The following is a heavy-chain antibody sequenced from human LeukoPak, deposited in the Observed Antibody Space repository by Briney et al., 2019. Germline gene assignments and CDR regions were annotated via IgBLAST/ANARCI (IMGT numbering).Heavy chain of an antibody. V-gene: IGHV3-21*01. CDR2: IDTSGSYI. J-gene: IGHJ3*02. CDR1: GFTFTSYG. Sequence: GGSLRLSCTASGFTFTSYGMNWVRQAPGKGLEWVSFIDTSGSYIYYGDSLKGRVTISRDNAKNSLYLQMNGLRAEDTAVYYCARGRSITLLRGVAMSDGFDIWGQGAMVTV. CDR3: ARGRSITLLRGVAMSDGFDI. D-gene: IGHD3-10*01.